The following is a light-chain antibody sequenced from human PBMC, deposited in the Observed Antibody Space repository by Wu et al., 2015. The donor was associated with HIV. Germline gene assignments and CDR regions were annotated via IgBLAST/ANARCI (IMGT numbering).Light chain of an antibody. CDR1: QSVGDN. J-gene: IGKJ1*01. CDR3: QQYNNWPPRRT. Sequence: EIVMTQSPATLSVSAGERVTLSCRASQSVGDNLAWYQQKPGQAPRLLIYGASIRATGISARFSGSGSGTEFTLTINSMQSEDFAVYYCQQYNNWPPRRTFGQGTKVEIK. CDR2: GAS. V-gene: IGKV3-15*01.